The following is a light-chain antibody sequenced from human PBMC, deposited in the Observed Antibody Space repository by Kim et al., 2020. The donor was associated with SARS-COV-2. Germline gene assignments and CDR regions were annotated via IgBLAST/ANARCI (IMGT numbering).Light chain of an antibody. CDR2: YDS. Sequence: PGKTARITCGGNNIGGHSVHWYQQKPGQAPVLVIYYDSDRPSGIPERFSGSKAATTATLTISRVEAGDEADYYCQVWDTDTDDYVFGTGTKVTVL. J-gene: IGLJ1*01. V-gene: IGLV3-21*01. CDR1: NIGGHS. CDR3: QVWDTDTDDYV.